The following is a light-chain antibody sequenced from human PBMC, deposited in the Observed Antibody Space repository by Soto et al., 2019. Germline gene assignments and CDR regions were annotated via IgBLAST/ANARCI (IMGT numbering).Light chain of an antibody. CDR1: SRNVGGYNY. J-gene: IGLJ1*01. Sequence: ALPQPPSASGSPGHAVTISCTGPSRNVGGYNYVLWYQQHPSKAPTPIISEVSKRPSGVPDRFSGSKSGNTASPTVSGLQAEDEADYYCTSHAGSNNYVFGTGTKVTVL. CDR2: EVS. V-gene: IGLV2-8*01. CDR3: TSHAGSNNYV.